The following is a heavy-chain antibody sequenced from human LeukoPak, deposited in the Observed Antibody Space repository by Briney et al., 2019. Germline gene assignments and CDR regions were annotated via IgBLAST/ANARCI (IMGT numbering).Heavy chain of an antibody. CDR2: ISGSGGST. CDR3: ARDAYGAGSAVYFDY. Sequence: QPGGSLRLSCAAPGFTFSSYAMSWVRQAPGKGLEGVSAISGSGGSTYYADSVKGRFTISSDNSKNTLYLQMNSLRAEDTAVYYCARDAYGAGSAVYFDYWGQRTLVTVSS. V-gene: IGHV3-23*01. J-gene: IGHJ4*02. D-gene: IGHD3-10*01. CDR1: GFTFSSYA.